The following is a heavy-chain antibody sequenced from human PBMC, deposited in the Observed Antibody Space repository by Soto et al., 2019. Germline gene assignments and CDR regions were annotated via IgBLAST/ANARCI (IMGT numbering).Heavy chain of an antibody. CDR1: GYTFTSYG. D-gene: IGHD1-26*01. J-gene: IGHJ4*02. CDR3: ARDQDMEGVGATHLFDY. V-gene: IGHV1-18*01. Sequence: ASVNVSCKASGYTFTSYGISWVRQAPGQGLEWMGWISAYNGNTNYAQKLQGRVTMTTDTSTSTAYMELRSLRSDDTAVYYCARDQDMEGVGATHLFDYWGQGTLVTVSS. CDR2: ISAYNGNT.